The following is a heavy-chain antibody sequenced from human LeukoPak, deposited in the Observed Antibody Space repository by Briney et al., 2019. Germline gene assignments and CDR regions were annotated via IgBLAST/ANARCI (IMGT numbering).Heavy chain of an antibody. Sequence: GGSLRLSCAASGFAFSMYWMHWVRQAPGRGLVWVSYIKSDGTSTKYADSVKGRFTISRDNAKNTLYLQMNSLRAEDTAVYYCARGTKYGFDPWGQGTLVTVSA. CDR2: IKSDGTST. V-gene: IGHV3-74*03. CDR1: GFAFSMYW. CDR3: ARGTKYGFDP. J-gene: IGHJ5*02. D-gene: IGHD2-8*01.